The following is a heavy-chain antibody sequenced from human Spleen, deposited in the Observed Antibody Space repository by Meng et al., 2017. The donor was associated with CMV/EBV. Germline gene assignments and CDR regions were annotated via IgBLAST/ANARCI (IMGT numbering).Heavy chain of an antibody. V-gene: IGHV4-59*13. J-gene: IGHJ4*02. Sequence: SETLSLTCTVSGGSISGFYWSWIRQPPGKGLEWIGYIDYSGSTNYNPSLKSRVTMSVDTSKNQFSLKLSSVTAADTAVYYCARIRSSGYHIDYWGQGTLVTVSS. CDR1: GGSISGFY. CDR2: IDYSGST. D-gene: IGHD3-22*01. CDR3: ARIRSSGYHIDY.